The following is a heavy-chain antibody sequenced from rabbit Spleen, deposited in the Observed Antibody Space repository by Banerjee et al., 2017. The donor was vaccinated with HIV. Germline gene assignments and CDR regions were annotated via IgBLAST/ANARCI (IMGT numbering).Heavy chain of an antibody. V-gene: IGHV1S45*01. CDR3: ARDTSTSFSTYGMDL. CDR1: GFSFSSSDY. J-gene: IGHJ6*01. CDR2: IAGSSSGFT. Sequence: QEQLKESGGGLVQPEGSLALTCKASGFSFSSSDYICWVRQAPGKGLEWISCIAGSSSGFTYSATWAKGRFTISKTSSTTVTLQMTSLTAADTATYFCARDTSTSFSTYGMDLWGPGTLVTVS. D-gene: IGHD1-1*01.